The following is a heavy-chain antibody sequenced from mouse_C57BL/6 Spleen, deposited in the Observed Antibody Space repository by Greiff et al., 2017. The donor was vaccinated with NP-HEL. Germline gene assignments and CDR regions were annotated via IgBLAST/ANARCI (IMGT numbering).Heavy chain of an antibody. D-gene: IGHD2-4*01. CDR1: GYTFTSYW. CDR3: AQYDYDGFAY. Sequence: VQLQQSGAELVKPGASVKLSCKASGYTFTSYWMHWVKQRPGQGLEWIGMIHPNSGSTNYNEKFKSKATLTVDESSSTAYMQLSSLTSEDSAVYYGAQYDYDGFAYWGQGTLVTVSA. J-gene: IGHJ3*01. V-gene: IGHV1-64*01. CDR2: IHPNSGST.